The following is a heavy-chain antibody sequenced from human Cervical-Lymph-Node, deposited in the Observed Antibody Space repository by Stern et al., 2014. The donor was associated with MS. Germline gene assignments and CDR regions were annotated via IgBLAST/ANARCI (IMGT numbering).Heavy chain of an antibody. V-gene: IGHV3-30*18. CDR3: AKAGSSAGTEYYFEY. CDR1: GFSFSSSG. CDR2: ISYDGSNK. J-gene: IGHJ4*02. D-gene: IGHD6-13*01. Sequence: VQLVESGGGVVQPGRSLRVSCAASGFSFSSSGMHWVRQAPGQGPEWVAIISYDGSNKYYVDAVKGRFTIARDNAWNTVHLQMNSLRPEDAAVYYCAKAGSSAGTEYYFEYWGQGALVTVSS.